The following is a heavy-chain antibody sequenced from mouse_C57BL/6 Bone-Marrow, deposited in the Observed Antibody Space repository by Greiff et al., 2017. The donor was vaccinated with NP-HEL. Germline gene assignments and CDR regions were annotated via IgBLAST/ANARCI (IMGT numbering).Heavy chain of an antibody. CDR3: ARKNYGSKGFAY. D-gene: IGHD1-1*01. Sequence: QVQLQQPGAELVKPGASVKMSCKASGYTFTSYWITWVKQRPGQGLEWIGDIYPGSGSTNYNEKFKSKATLTVDTSSSTAYMQLSSLTSKDSAVYYCARKNYGSKGFAYWGQGTLVTVSA. J-gene: IGHJ3*01. V-gene: IGHV1-55*01. CDR2: IYPGSGST. CDR1: GYTFTSYW.